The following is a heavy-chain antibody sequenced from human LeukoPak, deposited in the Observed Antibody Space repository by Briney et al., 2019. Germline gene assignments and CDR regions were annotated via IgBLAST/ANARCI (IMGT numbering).Heavy chain of an antibody. CDR1: GDSISSDI. J-gene: IGHJ4*02. D-gene: IGHD3-22*01. Sequence: ETLSLTCAVSGDSISSDIWWNWVRQAPGKGLEWVSYISSSSSTIYYADSVKGRFTISRDNAKNSLYLQMNSLRDEDTAVYYCARDTYYYDSSGYYSFDYWGQGTLVTVSS. CDR2: ISSSSSTI. V-gene: IGHV3-48*02. CDR3: ARDTYYYDSSGYYSFDY.